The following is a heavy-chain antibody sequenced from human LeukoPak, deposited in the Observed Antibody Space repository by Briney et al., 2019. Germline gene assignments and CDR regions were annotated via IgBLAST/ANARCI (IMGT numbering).Heavy chain of an antibody. Sequence: PSETLSLTCAVYGGSFSGYYWSWIRQPPGKGLEWIGEINHSGSTNYNPSLKSRVTISVDKTKNQFSLKLTSVTAADTAVYYCAGEVYASYYFDYWGQGTLVTVSS. CDR3: AGEVYASYYFDY. D-gene: IGHD2-8*01. CDR2: INHSGST. J-gene: IGHJ4*02. CDR1: GGSFSGYY. V-gene: IGHV4-34*01.